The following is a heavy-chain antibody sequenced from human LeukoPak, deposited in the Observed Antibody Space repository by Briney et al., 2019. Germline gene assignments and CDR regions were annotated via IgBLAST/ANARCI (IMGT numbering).Heavy chain of an antibody. CDR3: ASTADTFIHYDSSGPFDY. CDR2: IIPILGIA. Sequence: GASVKVSCKASGGTFSSYAISWARQAPGQGLEWMGRIIPILGIANYAQKFQGRVTITADKSTSTAYMELSSLRSEDTAVYYCASTADTFIHYDSSGPFDYWGQGTLVTVSS. D-gene: IGHD3-22*01. V-gene: IGHV1-69*04. J-gene: IGHJ4*02. CDR1: GGTFSSYA.